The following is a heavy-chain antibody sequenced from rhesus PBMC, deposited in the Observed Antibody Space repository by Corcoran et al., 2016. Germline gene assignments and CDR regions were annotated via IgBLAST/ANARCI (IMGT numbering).Heavy chain of an antibody. V-gene: IGHV4-165*02. CDR3: ARFSGYYPDFDY. Sequence: QVQLQVSGLGLVQPSETLSLPCPVSGGSILALFLNWTTQSPAKGLEWIGYSGGSSGNTYYNASLKSRVTISTDTSKNQFSLKLTSVTAADTAVYYCARFSGYYPDFDYWGQGVLVTVSS. J-gene: IGHJ4*01. CDR1: GGSILALF. CDR2: SGGSSGNT. D-gene: IGHD3-28*01.